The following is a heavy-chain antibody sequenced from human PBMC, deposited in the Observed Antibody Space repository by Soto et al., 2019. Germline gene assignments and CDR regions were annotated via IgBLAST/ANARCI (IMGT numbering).Heavy chain of an antibody. V-gene: IGHV5-51*01. CDR1: GSNFTKSW. CDR3: ATESQLGLGFEY. CDR2: IYPGDSDT. Sequence: PGESLKISCKASGSNFTKSWIGWVRQMPGRGLDWMGIIYPGDSDTRYSPSSQGQVIISADKSISTAYLQWSSLKASDTAIYYCATESQLGLGFEYWGQGTLVTVSA. J-gene: IGHJ4*01. D-gene: IGHD1-1*01.